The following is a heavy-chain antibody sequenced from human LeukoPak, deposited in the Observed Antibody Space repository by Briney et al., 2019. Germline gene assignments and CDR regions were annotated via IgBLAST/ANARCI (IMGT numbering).Heavy chain of an antibody. CDR3: ARTQNYDTLWWFDP. J-gene: IGHJ5*02. V-gene: IGHV5-51*01. D-gene: IGHD3-22*01. CDR2: IYPGDSDT. CDR1: GYSFTSYW. Sequence: GESLKISCKGSGYSFTSYWIGWVRQMPGKGLEWMGIIYPGDSDTRYSPSFQGQVTISVDKSISTAYLQWSSLKASDTARYYCARTQNYDTLWWFDPWGQGTLVTVSS.